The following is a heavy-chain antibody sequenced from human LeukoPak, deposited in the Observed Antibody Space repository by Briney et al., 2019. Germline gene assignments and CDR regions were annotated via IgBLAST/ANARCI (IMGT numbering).Heavy chain of an antibody. CDR3: ARTSTGTRGGYDV. Sequence: GASVKVSCMASGYTFTSYDINWVRQASGEGLEWMGWINPNSGNTGFTQKFQGRVTVTRSTSISTAYMELSSLTSDDTAVYYCARTSTGTRGGYDVWGQGTLVTVSS. CDR1: GYTFTSYD. D-gene: IGHD1-1*01. V-gene: IGHV1-8*01. CDR2: INPNSGNT. J-gene: IGHJ4*02.